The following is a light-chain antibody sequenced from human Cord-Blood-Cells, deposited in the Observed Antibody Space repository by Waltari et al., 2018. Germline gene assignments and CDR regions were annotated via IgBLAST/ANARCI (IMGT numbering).Light chain of an antibody. Sequence: QSVLTQPPSASGTPGQRVTIPCSGSSSNIGSTLVYWYQQLPGTAPKLLIYRNNQRPSGVPDRFSGSKSGTSASLAISGLRSEDEADYYCAAWDDSLSGPVFGGGTKLTVL. CDR3: AAWDDSLSGPV. J-gene: IGLJ3*02. CDR1: SSNIGSTL. V-gene: IGLV1-47*01. CDR2: RNN.